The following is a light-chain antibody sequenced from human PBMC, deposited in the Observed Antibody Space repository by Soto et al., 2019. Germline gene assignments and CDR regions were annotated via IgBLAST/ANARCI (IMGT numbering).Light chain of an antibody. CDR3: QQYGSSPQT. J-gene: IGKJ1*01. Sequence: EIVLTQSPATLSLSPGEGATLSCRASQSVTSSLVWYQQKPGQAPRLLIYDASNRATGIPARFSGSGSGTDFTLTISRLEPEDFAVYYCQQYGSSPQTFGQGTKVDIK. CDR1: QSVTSS. CDR2: DAS. V-gene: IGKV3-20*01.